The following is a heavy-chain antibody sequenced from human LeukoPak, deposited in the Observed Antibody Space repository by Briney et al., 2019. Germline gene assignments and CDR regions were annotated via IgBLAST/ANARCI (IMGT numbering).Heavy chain of an antibody. D-gene: IGHD5-12*01. CDR3: AKEYSGYDFDY. V-gene: IGHV3-23*01. CDR2: TSGSGGNT. Sequence: GGFLRLSCAASGFTLRSYDMSWVRQAPGKGLEWVAATSGSGGNTYYADSVKGRFTISRDNSKNTLYLQMNSLRAEDTAVYYCAKEYSGYDFDYWGQGTLVTVSS. CDR1: GFTLRSYD. J-gene: IGHJ4*02.